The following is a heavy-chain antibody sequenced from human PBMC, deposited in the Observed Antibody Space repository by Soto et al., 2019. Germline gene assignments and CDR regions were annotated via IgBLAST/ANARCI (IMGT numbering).Heavy chain of an antibody. Sequence: QVQLVQSGAEVKKPGASVKVSCKASGYTFTSYGISWVRQAPGQGLEWMGWISAYNGNTNYAQKLQGRVTMTTDTSTSTAYMELRSLRSDDTAVYYCARVHLRITIFSGYYYYGMDVWGQGTTVTVSS. CDR1: GYTFTSYG. CDR3: ARVHLRITIFSGYYYYGMDV. V-gene: IGHV1-18*01. J-gene: IGHJ6*02. D-gene: IGHD3-9*01. CDR2: ISAYNGNT.